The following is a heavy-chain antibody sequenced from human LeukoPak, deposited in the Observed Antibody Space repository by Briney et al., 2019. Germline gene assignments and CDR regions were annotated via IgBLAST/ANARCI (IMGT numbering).Heavy chain of an antibody. CDR3: AKLGQYSSSFDY. CDR1: GFTFSSYS. J-gene: IGHJ4*02. Sequence: GGSLRLSCAASGFTFSSYSMNWVRQAPGKGLEWVSAISGSGGSTYYADSVKGRFTISRDNSKNTLYLQMNSLRAEDTAVYYCAKLGQYSSSFDYWGQGTLVTVSS. CDR2: ISGSGGST. D-gene: IGHD6-6*01. V-gene: IGHV3-23*01.